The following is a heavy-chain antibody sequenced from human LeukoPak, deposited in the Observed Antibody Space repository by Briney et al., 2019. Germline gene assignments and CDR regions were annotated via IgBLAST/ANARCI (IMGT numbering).Heavy chain of an antibody. CDR1: GFNVSSYE. Sequence: GGCLRLSCAAAGFNVSSYEMDWVRQAPGKGMEWVSYISSSGRIIYYAHSVKGQFNISRENVKNSLYLQLDSLRAEDTAVYYCARTVDKNMVLRCFDPWGQGTLVTVSS. CDR3: ARTVDKNMVLRCFDP. D-gene: IGHD5-18*01. V-gene: IGHV3-48*03. CDR2: ISSSGRII. J-gene: IGHJ5*02.